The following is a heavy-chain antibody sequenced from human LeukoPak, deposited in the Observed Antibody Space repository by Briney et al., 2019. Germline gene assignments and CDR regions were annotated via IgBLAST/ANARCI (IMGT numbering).Heavy chain of an antibody. CDR3: AKDITARPEYYFDY. CDR2: ISWNSGSI. V-gene: IGHV3-9*03. D-gene: IGHD6-6*01. Sequence: PGGSLRLSCAASGFTFDDYAMHWVRQAPGKGLEWVSGISWNSGSIGYADSVKGRFTISRDNAKNSLYLQMNSLRAEDMALYYCAKDITARPEYYFDYWGQGTLVTVSS. CDR1: GFTFDDYA. J-gene: IGHJ4*02.